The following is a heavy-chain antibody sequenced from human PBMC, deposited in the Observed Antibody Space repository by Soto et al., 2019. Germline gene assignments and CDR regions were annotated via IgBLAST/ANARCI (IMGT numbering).Heavy chain of an antibody. CDR3: AKDQGSTLYYFDY. D-gene: IGHD2-2*01. CDR2: IYSGGST. V-gene: IGHV3-53*01. J-gene: IGHJ4*02. CDR1: GFTLSSKY. Sequence: AGSLRLSCAASGFTLSSKYMSWVRQAPGKGLEWVSVIYSGGSTYYADSVKGRFTISRDNSKNTLYLQMNSLRAEDTAVYYCAKDQGSTLYYFDYWGQGTLVTVSS.